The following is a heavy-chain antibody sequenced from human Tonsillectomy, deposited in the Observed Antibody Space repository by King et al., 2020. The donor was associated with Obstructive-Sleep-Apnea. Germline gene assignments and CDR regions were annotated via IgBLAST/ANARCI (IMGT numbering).Heavy chain of an antibody. CDR3: ARGVDCSGGSCHFDD. Sequence: QLVQSGAELKKPGASVKVSCKASGYTFTSYGIILVRQSPGQGLEWMVWISAYNGNTNYAQKLQGRVTMTTDTSTSTAYMELRSLRSDDTAVYYCARGVDCSGGSCHFDDWGQGTLVTVSS. CDR1: GYTFTSYG. V-gene: IGHV1-18*04. CDR2: ISAYNGNT. D-gene: IGHD2-15*01. J-gene: IGHJ4*02.